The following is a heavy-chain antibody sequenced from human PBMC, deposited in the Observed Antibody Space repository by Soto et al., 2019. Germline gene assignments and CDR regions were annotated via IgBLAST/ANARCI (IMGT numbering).Heavy chain of an antibody. Sequence: QVQLVQSGAEVKKPGSSVKVSCKAFGGTFSSYTISWVRQAPGQGLEWMGRIIPILGIANYAQKFQGRVTITADKSTSTAYMELSSLRSEDTAVYYCARELGNDEWVGAFDIWGQGTMVTVSS. CDR1: GGTFSSYT. CDR3: ARELGNDEWVGAFDI. V-gene: IGHV1-69*08. CDR2: IIPILGIA. D-gene: IGHD7-27*01. J-gene: IGHJ3*02.